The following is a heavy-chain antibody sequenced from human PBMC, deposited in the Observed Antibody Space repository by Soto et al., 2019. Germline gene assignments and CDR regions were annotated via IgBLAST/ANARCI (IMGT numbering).Heavy chain of an antibody. Sequence: PSETLSLTCTVSGGSISSSSYYWGWIRQPPGKGLEWIGSIYYSGSTYYNPSLKSRVTISVDTSKNQFSLKLSSVTAADTAVYYCARHEVSRLRYFDWLTNWFDPWGQGTLVTVSS. V-gene: IGHV4-39*01. CDR1: GGSISSSSYY. J-gene: IGHJ5*02. CDR3: ARHEVSRLRYFDWLTNWFDP. CDR2: IYYSGST. D-gene: IGHD3-9*01.